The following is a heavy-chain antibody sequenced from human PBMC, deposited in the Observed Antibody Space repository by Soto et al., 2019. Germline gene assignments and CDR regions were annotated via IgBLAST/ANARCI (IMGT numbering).Heavy chain of an antibody. CDR3: ARWAVVVVPAAPLLDYGMDV. CDR2: IYPGDSDT. D-gene: IGHD2-2*01. CDR1: GYSFTSYW. J-gene: IGHJ6*02. V-gene: IGHV5-51*01. Sequence: GESLKISCKGSGYSFTSYWIGWVRQMPGKGLEWMGIIYPGDSDTRYSPSFQGQVTISADKSISTAYLQWSSLKASDTATYYCARWAVVVVPAAPLLDYGMDVWGQGTTVTVSS.